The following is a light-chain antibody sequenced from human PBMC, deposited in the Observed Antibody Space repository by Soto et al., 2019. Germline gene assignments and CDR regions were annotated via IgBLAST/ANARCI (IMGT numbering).Light chain of an antibody. CDR2: GAS. Sequence: EIVLTQSPGTLSLSPGERATLSCRASQTITPTFLAWYQQKPGQAPRLLIYGASSRATDIPDRFSGSGSGTDFNLTISKLEPEDFEVYYCQQFGVSPTFGGGTKVDIK. CDR3: QQFGVSPT. CDR1: QTITPTF. V-gene: IGKV3-20*01. J-gene: IGKJ4*01.